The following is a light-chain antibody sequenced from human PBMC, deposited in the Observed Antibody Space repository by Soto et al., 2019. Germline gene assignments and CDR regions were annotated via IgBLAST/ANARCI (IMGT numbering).Light chain of an antibody. Sequence: DIQMTQSPSTLSGSVGDRVTITCRASQGISSFLAWYQQKPGKAPNLLIYAASSLRSGVPSRFSGSGSGTDFTLTIGSLQPEDFATYYCQQSYITLLTFGGGTKVDIK. CDR1: QGISSF. CDR2: AAS. J-gene: IGKJ4*01. V-gene: IGKV1-39*01. CDR3: QQSYITLLT.